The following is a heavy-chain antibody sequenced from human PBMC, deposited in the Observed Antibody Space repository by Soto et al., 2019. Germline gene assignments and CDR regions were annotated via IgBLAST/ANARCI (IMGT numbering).Heavy chain of an antibody. CDR3: SKAVSGDCFSCGMDV. Sequence: PGGSLRLSCAASGFAFRNYAMNWVRQAPGKGLEWVSAISGSGESTYFAESVEGRFTISRDNSRNTLFLHMNSLRAGDTAVYYCSKAVSGDCFSCGMDVWGQGATVTVSS. D-gene: IGHD2-21*02. CDR2: ISGSGEST. V-gene: IGHV3-23*01. J-gene: IGHJ6*02. CDR1: GFAFRNYA.